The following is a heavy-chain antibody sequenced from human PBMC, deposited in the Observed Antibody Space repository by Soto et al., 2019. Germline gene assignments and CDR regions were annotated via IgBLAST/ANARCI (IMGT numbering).Heavy chain of an antibody. CDR1: GYTFTSYG. J-gene: IGHJ5*02. D-gene: IGHD6-13*01. Sequence: ASVKVSCKASGYTFTSYGISWVRQAPGQGLEWMGWISTYNGNTNYAQNLQGRVTLTTDTSTNTAYMELRSLGSDDTAIYYCARDPYSSSRRWFDPWGQGTLVTVSS. CDR2: ISTYNGNT. V-gene: IGHV1-18*01. CDR3: ARDPYSSSRRWFDP.